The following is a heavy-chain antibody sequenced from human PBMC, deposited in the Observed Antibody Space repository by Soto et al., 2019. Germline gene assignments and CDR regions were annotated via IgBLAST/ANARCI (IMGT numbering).Heavy chain of an antibody. CDR3: AATPTGNVYFNH. V-gene: IGHV3-7*01. CDR2: INPDGSAK. Sequence: EVQLVESGGGLVQPGGSLRLSCAASGFTFSSYWMTWLRQAPGQGLEWVANINPDGSAKYYVDSVKGRFTISRDNAKNSLYLQMTSLRVEDTAVYYCAATPTGNVYFNHWGQGALVTVYS. CDR1: GFTFSSYW. J-gene: IGHJ1*01. D-gene: IGHD2-8*02.